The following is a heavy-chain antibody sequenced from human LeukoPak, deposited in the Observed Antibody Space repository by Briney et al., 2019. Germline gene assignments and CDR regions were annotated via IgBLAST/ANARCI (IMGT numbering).Heavy chain of an antibody. Sequence: ASVKVSCKASGYTFTTYPVNWVRQAPGQGLEWMGGIIPIFGTANYAQKFQGRVTITADESTSTAYMELSSLRSEDTAVYYCASSITIFGVVTTTGGFDYWGQGTLVTVSS. CDR3: ASSITIFGVVTTTGGFDY. V-gene: IGHV1-69*13. CDR1: GYTFTTYP. CDR2: IIPIFGTA. J-gene: IGHJ4*02. D-gene: IGHD3-3*01.